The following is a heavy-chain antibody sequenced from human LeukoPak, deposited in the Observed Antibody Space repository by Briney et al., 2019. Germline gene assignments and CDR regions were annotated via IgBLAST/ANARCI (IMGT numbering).Heavy chain of an antibody. CDR1: GFTFSDYY. D-gene: IGHD3-10*01. CDR2: ISSSGSTI. J-gene: IGHJ4*02. V-gene: IGHV3-11*01. Sequence: GGSLRLSCAASGFTFSDYYMSWIRQAPGKGLEWVSYISSSGSTIYYADSVKGRFTISRDSAKKSLYLQMNSLRAEDTALYYCARDPTEGFEELLSPPDYWGQGTLVTVSS. CDR3: ARDPTEGFEELLSPPDY.